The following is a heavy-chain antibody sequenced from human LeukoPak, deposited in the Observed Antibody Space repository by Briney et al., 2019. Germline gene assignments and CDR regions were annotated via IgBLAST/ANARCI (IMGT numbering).Heavy chain of an antibody. D-gene: IGHD1-26*01. Sequence: ASVKVSCKASGYTFSSYYMHWVRQAPGQGLEWMGEINHTGDSTNNAQKFQGRVTMTRATSTSTVYMELTGLTSEDTAVYYCARDWELGYWGQGTLVTVSS. CDR1: GYTFSSYY. CDR3: ARDWELGY. V-gene: IGHV1-46*03. J-gene: IGHJ4*02. CDR2: INHTGDST.